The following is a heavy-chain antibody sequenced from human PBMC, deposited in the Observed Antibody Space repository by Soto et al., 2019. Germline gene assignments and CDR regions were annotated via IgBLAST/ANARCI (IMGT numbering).Heavy chain of an antibody. Sequence: SSETLSLTCTVSGGSISSYYWSWIRQPPGKGLEWIGYIYYSGSTNYNPSLKSRVTISVDTSKNQFSLKLSSVTAADTAVYYCAGLTRVAATLRWFDPWGQGTLVTVSS. V-gene: IGHV4-59*01. CDR2: IYYSGST. D-gene: IGHD2-15*01. J-gene: IGHJ5*02. CDR3: AGLTRVAATLRWFDP. CDR1: GGSISSYY.